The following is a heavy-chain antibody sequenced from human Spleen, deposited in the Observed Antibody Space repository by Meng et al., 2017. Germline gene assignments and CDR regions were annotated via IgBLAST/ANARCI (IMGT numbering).Heavy chain of an antibody. V-gene: IGHV3-9*01. CDR1: GFTFDDYA. CDR3: ARKQRV. Sequence: GGPLRLSCAASGFTFDDYAMHWVRQAPGKGLEWVSGISWNSGFIGYADSVKGRFTISRDNAKNSLYLQMNSLRAEDTAVYYCARKQRVWGQGTTVTVSS. J-gene: IGHJ6*02. D-gene: IGHD1/OR15-1a*01. CDR2: ISWNSGFI.